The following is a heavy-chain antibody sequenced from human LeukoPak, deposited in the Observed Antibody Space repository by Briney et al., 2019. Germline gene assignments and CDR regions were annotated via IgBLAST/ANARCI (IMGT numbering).Heavy chain of an antibody. J-gene: IGHJ4*02. CDR2: IYSGGST. CDR1: GFTVSSNY. D-gene: IGHD6-19*01. Sequence: GGSLRLSCAASGFTVSSNYMSWLRQAPGKGLEWVSVIYSGGSTYYADSVKGRFTISRDNSKNTLYLQMNSLRAEDTAVYYCARDKWGAVAGLDYWGQGTLVTVSS. V-gene: IGHV3-53*01. CDR3: ARDKWGAVAGLDY.